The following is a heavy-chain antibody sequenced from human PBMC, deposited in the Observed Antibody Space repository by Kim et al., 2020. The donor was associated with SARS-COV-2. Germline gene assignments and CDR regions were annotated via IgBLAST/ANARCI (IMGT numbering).Heavy chain of an antibody. J-gene: IGHJ3*02. V-gene: IGHV3-23*01. Sequence: GGSLRLSCAASGFTFSSYAMSWVRQAPGKGLEWVSAISGSGGSTYYADSVKGRFTISRDNSKNTLYLQMNSLRAEDTAVYYCAKDEPEYSSSSDAFDIWGQGTMVTVSS. CDR2: ISGSGGST. D-gene: IGHD6-6*01. CDR3: AKDEPEYSSSSDAFDI. CDR1: GFTFSSYA.